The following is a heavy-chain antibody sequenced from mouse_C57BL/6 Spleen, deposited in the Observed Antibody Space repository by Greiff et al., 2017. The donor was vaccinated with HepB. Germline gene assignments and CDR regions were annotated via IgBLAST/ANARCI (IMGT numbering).Heavy chain of an antibody. CDR1: GFTFSSYG. CDR2: ISSGGSYT. Sequence: EVQLVESGGDLVKPGGSLKLSCAASGFTFSSYGMSWVRQTPDKRLEWVATISSGGSYTYYPDSVKGRFTISRDNAKNTLYLQMSSLKSEDTAMYYCARGAKNYYSNYGGEDYAMDYWGQGTSVTVSS. D-gene: IGHD2-5*01. J-gene: IGHJ4*01. V-gene: IGHV5-6*01. CDR3: ARGAKNYYSNYGGEDYAMDY.